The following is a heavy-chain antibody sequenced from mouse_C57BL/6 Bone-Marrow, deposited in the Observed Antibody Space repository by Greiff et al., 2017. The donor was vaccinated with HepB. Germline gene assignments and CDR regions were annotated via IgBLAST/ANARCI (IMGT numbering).Heavy chain of an antibody. CDR2: IYPGSGST. J-gene: IGHJ3*01. CDR1: GYTFTSYW. CDR3: ARGLDYYGSSYWFAY. V-gene: IGHV1-55*01. Sequence: VQLQQFGAELVKPGASVKMSCKASGYTFTSYWITWVKQRPGQGLEWIGDIYPGSGSTNYNEKFKSKATLTVDTSSSTAYMQLSSLTSEDSAVYYCARGLDYYGSSYWFAYWGQGTLVTVSA. D-gene: IGHD1-1*01.